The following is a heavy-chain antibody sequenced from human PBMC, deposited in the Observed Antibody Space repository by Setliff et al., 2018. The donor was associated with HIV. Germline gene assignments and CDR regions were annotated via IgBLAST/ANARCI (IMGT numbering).Heavy chain of an antibody. CDR1: GETISSGLYY. J-gene: IGHJ4*02. CDR2: IYYSGST. Sequence: SGPLSLTCTVSGETISSGLYYWHWMRQPPGKGLEWIGSIYYSGSTHSKSSLKSRVTISVDTSKNQFSLRLSSVTAADTAVYYCARGGGPDTNFDSWGRGTLVTVSS. CDR3: ARGGGPDTNFDS. V-gene: IGHV4-39*07.